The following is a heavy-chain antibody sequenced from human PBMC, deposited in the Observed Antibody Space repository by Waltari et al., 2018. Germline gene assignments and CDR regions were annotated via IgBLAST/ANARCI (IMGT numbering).Heavy chain of an antibody. J-gene: IGHJ4*02. CDR2: ISSGSTYI. CDR3: TRDVYGSGGDYFEP. D-gene: IGHD6-19*01. V-gene: IGHV3-21*02. Sequence: QLEESGGGLVKSGGSLRLPCSASGFIFRSWGMNWVRQAPGKGPEWVPSISSGSTYIFYADAVRGRFTISRDDAKDSLYLKADSLRAEDTGVYYCTRDVYGSGGDYFEPWGQGTLVTVSS. CDR1: GFIFRSWG.